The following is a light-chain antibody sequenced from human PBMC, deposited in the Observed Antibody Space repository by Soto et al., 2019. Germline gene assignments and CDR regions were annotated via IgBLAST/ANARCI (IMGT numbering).Light chain of an antibody. V-gene: IGKV3-11*01. CDR2: DAS. J-gene: IGKJ4*01. CDR3: QQRSNWPLT. CDR1: QSVGSF. Sequence: EIVLTQSPATLSLSPGERATLSCRASQSVGSFLAWYQQKPGQPPRLLIYDASNRATGIPARFSGSGSGTDFNLTISRLEPEDFAVYYCQQRSNWPLTFGGGTKVEIK.